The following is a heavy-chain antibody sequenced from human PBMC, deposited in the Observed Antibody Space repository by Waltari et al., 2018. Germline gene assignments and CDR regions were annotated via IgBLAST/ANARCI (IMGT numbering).Heavy chain of an antibody. CDR2: ISVSGIDT. J-gene: IGHJ4*02. CDR1: GFTFSNFA. V-gene: IGHV3-23*01. CDR3: AKDSPFGDD. Sequence: EVQLLDSGGGLGQPGGSLRLPCAASGFTFSNFAMTWGRQDTVKGLGWVSVISVSGIDTSYAESVKGRFTVSRDNSKNTLYLQMNSLRAEDTAVYQCAKDSPFGDDWGQGTLVTVSS. D-gene: IGHD3-10*01.